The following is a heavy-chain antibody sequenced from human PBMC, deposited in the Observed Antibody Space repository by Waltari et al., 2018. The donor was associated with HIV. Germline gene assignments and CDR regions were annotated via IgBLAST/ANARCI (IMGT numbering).Heavy chain of an antibody. V-gene: IGHV3-7*01. J-gene: IGHJ6*02. D-gene: IGHD1-26*01. CDR3: ARIGTFPHNYAIDF. CDR2: IKDDGSEK. CDR1: GFTFTNYW. Sequence: EVQLMESGGGLVQSGGSLRLSCAGSGFTFTNYWMSWVRQTPGKGLEWVAYIKDDGSEKYYMGSVKGRFTISRDNAKNSMFLQMNSLRAEDTAVYYCARIGTFPHNYAIDFWGQGTTVTVSS.